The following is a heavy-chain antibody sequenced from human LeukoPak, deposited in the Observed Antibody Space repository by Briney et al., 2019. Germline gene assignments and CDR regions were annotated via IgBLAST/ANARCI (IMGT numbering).Heavy chain of an antibody. Sequence: GASVKVSCKASGYSFTNYGISWVRQATGQGLEWMGWMNPNSGNTGYAQKFQGRVTMTRNTSISTAYMELSSLRSEDTAVYYCARGRLMVRGVISAYWGQGTLVTVSS. CDR3: ARGRLMVRGVISAY. D-gene: IGHD3-10*01. CDR2: MNPNSGNT. J-gene: IGHJ4*02. V-gene: IGHV1-8*02. CDR1: GYSFTNYG.